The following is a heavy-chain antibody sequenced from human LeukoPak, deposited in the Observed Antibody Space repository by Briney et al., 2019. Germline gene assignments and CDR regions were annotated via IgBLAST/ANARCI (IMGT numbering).Heavy chain of an antibody. V-gene: IGHV4-59*01. CDR3: ARVDGNTSGRSMWYFFEY. J-gene: IGHJ4*02. CDR2: RHYSGST. Sequence: SETLSLTCTVSGGSISSYYWSWVRQPPGQGLEWIGFRHYSGSTNYNPSLKSRVTISLDTSKNKFSLNLSSVTAADTAVYYCARVDGNTSGRSMWYFFEYWGQGTLVTVSS. CDR1: GGSISSYY. D-gene: IGHD3-10*01.